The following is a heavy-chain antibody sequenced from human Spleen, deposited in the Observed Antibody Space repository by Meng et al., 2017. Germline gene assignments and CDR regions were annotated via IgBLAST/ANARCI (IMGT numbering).Heavy chain of an antibody. D-gene: IGHD5-12*01. CDR3: SKDYTGSDDY. V-gene: IGHV3-74*01. Sequence: VQLVESGGGVVQPGRSLRLSCAASGFIFRNYAMHWVRQVPGQGLVWVSRINPDGSSTSYADSVKGRFTISRDNAKNTLYLQMTSLRAEDTAVYYCSKDYTGSDDYWGQGTLVTVSS. CDR1: GFIFRNYA. J-gene: IGHJ4*02. CDR2: INPDGSST.